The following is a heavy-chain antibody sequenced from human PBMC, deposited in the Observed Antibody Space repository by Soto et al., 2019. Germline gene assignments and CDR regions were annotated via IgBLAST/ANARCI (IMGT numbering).Heavy chain of an antibody. V-gene: IGHV1-3*01. CDR3: ARSAVVTVRSSGDY. J-gene: IGHJ4*02. D-gene: IGHD2-21*02. Sequence: QVQLVQSGAEVKKPGASVKVSCKTSGNTFSGHGMHWVRQAPGQSLEWLGWINADNGNTKYSQKFQGRVTITRDTSASTVYLEVNSPRSEDTAMYYCARSAVVTVRSSGDYWGQGTLVTVSS. CDR2: INADNGNT. CDR1: GNTFSGHG.